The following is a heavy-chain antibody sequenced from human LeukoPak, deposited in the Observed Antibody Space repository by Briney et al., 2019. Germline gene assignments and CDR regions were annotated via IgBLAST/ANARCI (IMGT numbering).Heavy chain of an antibody. CDR1: GFTFSGSA. V-gene: IGHV3-73*01. J-gene: IGHJ4*02. CDR3: TRHAKDYYDSSGYLREDFDY. CDR2: IRSKANNYET. D-gene: IGHD3-22*01. Sequence: PGGSLTLSCAVAGFTFSGSAIHWVRQASGKGLEWVGRIRSKANNYETVYPASVRGRFTISRDDSKNTAYLHMNSLKTEDTAVYYCTRHAKDYYDSSGYLREDFDYWGQGTLVTVSS.